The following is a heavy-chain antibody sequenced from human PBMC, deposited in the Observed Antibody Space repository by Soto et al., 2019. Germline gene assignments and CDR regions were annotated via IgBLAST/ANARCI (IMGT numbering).Heavy chain of an antibody. Sequence: GGSLRLSCAASGFTFSSYSMNWVRQAPGKGLEWVSYISSSSSTIYYADSVKGRFTISRDNAKNSLYLQMNSLRDEDTAVYYCARGDYHDTSGPFSDAFDIWGQGTMVTVSS. CDR2: ISSSSSTI. D-gene: IGHD3-22*01. V-gene: IGHV3-48*02. CDR1: GFTFSSYS. CDR3: ARGDYHDTSGPFSDAFDI. J-gene: IGHJ3*02.